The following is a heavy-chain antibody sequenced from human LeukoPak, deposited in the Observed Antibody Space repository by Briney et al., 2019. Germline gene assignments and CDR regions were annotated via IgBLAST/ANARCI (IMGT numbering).Heavy chain of an antibody. J-gene: IGHJ4*02. Sequence: GASVKVSCKASGYTFTSYYMHWVRQAPGQGLEWMGWISAYNGNTNYAQKLQGRVTMTTDTSPSTAYMELRSLRSDDTAVYYCARSVAGRGDYWGQGTLVTVSS. D-gene: IGHD6-19*01. V-gene: IGHV1-18*04. CDR2: ISAYNGNT. CDR1: GYTFTSYY. CDR3: ARSVAGRGDY.